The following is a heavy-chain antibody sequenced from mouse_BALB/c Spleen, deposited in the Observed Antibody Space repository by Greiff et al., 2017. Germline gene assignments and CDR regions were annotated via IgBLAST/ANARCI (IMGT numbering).Heavy chain of an antibody. CDR2: ILPGSGST. V-gene: IGHV1-9*01. J-gene: IGHJ4*01. D-gene: IGHD2-10*02. CDR3: ARGGYGNYYAMDY. CDR1: GYTFSSYW. Sequence: VQLVESGAELMKPGASVKISCKATGYTFSSYWIEWVKQRPGHGLEWIGEILPGSGSTNYNEKFKGKATFTADTSSNTAYMQLSSLTSEDSAVYYCARGGYGNYYAMDYWGQGTSVTVSS.